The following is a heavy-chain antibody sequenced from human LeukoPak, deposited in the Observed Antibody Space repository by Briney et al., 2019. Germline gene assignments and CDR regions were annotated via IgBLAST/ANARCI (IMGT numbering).Heavy chain of an antibody. CDR3: ARDPGREYDVDTAMGSPPDWYFDL. CDR1: GYTFTSYY. V-gene: IGHV1-46*01. CDR2: INPSGGST. D-gene: IGHD5-18*01. Sequence: ASVKVSCKASGYTFTSYYMHWVRQAPGQGLEWMGIINPSGGSTSYAQKFQGRVTMTRDTSTSTVYMELSSLRSEDTAVYYCARDPGREYDVDTAMGSPPDWYFDLWGRGTLVTASS. J-gene: IGHJ2*01.